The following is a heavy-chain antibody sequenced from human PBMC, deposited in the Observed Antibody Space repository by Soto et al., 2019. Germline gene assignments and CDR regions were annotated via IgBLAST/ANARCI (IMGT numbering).Heavy chain of an antibody. Sequence: SETLSLTCAVYGGSFSGYYWSWIRQPPGKGLEWIGEVNHSGSTNYNPSLKSRVTISVDTSKNQFSLKLSSVTAADTAVYYCARGYYVWGSYRYPFDYWGQGTLVTVSS. J-gene: IGHJ4*02. CDR1: GGSFSGYY. CDR3: ARGYYVWGSYRYPFDY. CDR2: VNHSGST. V-gene: IGHV4-34*01. D-gene: IGHD3-16*02.